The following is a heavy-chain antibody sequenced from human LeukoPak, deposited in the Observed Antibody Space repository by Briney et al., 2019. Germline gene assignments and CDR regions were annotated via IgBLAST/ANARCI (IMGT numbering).Heavy chain of an antibody. CDR2: IYYSGST. CDR1: GGSISSSSYY. CDR3: ARAYNLRQLWSHFDY. D-gene: IGHD5-18*01. Sequence: SETLSLTCTVSGGSISSSSYYWGWIRQPPGKGLEWIGSIYYSGSTYYNPSLKSRVTISVDTSKNQFSLKLSSVTAADTAVYYCARAYNLRQLWSHFDYWGQGTLVTVSS. V-gene: IGHV4-39*01. J-gene: IGHJ4*02.